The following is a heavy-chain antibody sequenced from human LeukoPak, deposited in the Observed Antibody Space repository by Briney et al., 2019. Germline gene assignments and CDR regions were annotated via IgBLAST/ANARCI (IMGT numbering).Heavy chain of an antibody. CDR3: ARRTRIADAFDI. J-gene: IGHJ3*02. CDR1: GGSISSYY. D-gene: IGHD2/OR15-2a*01. Sequence: SETPSLTCTVSGGSISSYYWSWIRQPPGKGLEWIGYIYYSGSTNYNPSLKSRVTISVDTSKNQFSLKLSSVTAADTAVYYCARRTRIADAFDIWGQGTMVTVSS. CDR2: IYYSGST. V-gene: IGHV4-59*01.